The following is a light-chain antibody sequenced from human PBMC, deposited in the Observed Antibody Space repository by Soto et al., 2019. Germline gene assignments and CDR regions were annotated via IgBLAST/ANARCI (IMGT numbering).Light chain of an antibody. CDR1: SSNIGAGYD. Sequence: QSVLTQPPSVSGAPGQRVTISCTGSSSNIGAGYDVKWYQQLPGTAPKLLIYGNSHRPSGVPDRFSGSKSGTSASLAITGXXAEDEADYYSSLSGWVFGGGTKLTV. CDR3: SLSGWV. J-gene: IGLJ3*02. V-gene: IGLV1-40*01. CDR2: GNS.